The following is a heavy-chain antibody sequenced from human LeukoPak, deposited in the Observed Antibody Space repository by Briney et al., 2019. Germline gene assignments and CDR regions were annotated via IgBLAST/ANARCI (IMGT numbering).Heavy chain of an antibody. D-gene: IGHD3-10*01. Sequence: PGGSLRLSCAASGFTFNDYAMHWVRHAPGKGLEWVSGISWNSGSLGYADSVKGRFTISRDYAKNSLYLQMNSLRAEDTAVYYCAKSKPYYYGSGSYYKNPFDYWGQGTLVTVSS. J-gene: IGHJ4*02. CDR2: ISWNSGSL. CDR3: AKSKPYYYGSGSYYKNPFDY. CDR1: GFTFNDYA. V-gene: IGHV3-9*01.